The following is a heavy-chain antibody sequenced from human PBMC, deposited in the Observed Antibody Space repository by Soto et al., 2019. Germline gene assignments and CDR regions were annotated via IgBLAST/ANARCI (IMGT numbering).Heavy chain of an antibody. CDR3: ARERTGTTSMDV. CDR2: MNPNSGNT. J-gene: IGHJ6*02. Sequence: QVQLVQSGAEVKKPGASVKVSCKASGYTFTSYDINWVRQATGQGLEWMGWMNPNSGNTGYAQKFQGRVTMTRNTCISTAYMELSSLRSEGTAGYYCARERTGTTSMDVWGQGTTVTVSS. CDR1: GYTFTSYD. V-gene: IGHV1-8*01. D-gene: IGHD1-1*01.